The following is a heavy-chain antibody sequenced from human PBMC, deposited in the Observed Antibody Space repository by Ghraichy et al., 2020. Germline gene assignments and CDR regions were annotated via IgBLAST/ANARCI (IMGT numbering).Heavy chain of an antibody. CDR1: GFTFSSYA. CDR2: ISGSGGST. CDR3: AKASWSGYYGYYFDY. V-gene: IGHV3-23*01. J-gene: IGHJ4*02. Sequence: LSLTCAASGFTFSSYAMSWVRQAPGKGLEWVSAISGSGGSTYYADSVKGRFTISRDNSKNTLYLQMNSLRAEDTAVYYCAKASWSGYYGYYFDYWGQGTLVTVSS. D-gene: IGHD3-3*01.